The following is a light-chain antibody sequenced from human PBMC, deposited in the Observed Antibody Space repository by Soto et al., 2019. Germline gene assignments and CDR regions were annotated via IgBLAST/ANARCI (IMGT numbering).Light chain of an antibody. CDR2: LNSGGSH. J-gene: IGLJ2*01. Sequence: QSVLTQSPSASASLGASVKLTCTLSSGHSSYAIAWHQQQPEKGPRYLMKLNSGGSHSKGDGIPDRFSGSSSGAERYLTISSLQSEDEADYYCQTWGTGHVVFGGGTKLTVL. V-gene: IGLV4-69*01. CDR1: SGHSSYA. CDR3: QTWGTGHVV.